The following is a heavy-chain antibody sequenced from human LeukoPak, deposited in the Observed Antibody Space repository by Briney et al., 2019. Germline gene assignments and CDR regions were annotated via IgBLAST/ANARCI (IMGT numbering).Heavy chain of an antibody. D-gene: IGHD6-19*01. CDR1: GFTFSSYT. CDR2: ISGSGGST. J-gene: IGHJ4*02. Sequence: PGGSLRLSCAASGFTFSSYTMSWVRQAPGKGLEWVSGISGSGGSTYYADSVKGRFTISRDNSKNTLYPQMNSLRAEDTAVYYCAKDYRSGWYDYWGQGTLVTVSS. V-gene: IGHV3-23*01. CDR3: AKDYRSGWYDY.